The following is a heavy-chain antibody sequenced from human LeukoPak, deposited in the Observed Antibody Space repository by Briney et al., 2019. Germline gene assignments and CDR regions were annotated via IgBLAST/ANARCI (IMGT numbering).Heavy chain of an antibody. CDR3: ARNLIPEQLVLNF. J-gene: IGHJ4*02. Sequence: SETLSLTCTVSGGSISDYYWNWIRQPPGKGLEWIGYIYYTGSTNYNPSLKSRVTMSVDTSKNQFSLNLRSVTPEDTAVYYCARNLIPEQLVLNFWGQGTLVTVSS. CDR1: GGSISDYY. V-gene: IGHV4-59*01. CDR2: IYYTGST. D-gene: IGHD6-13*01.